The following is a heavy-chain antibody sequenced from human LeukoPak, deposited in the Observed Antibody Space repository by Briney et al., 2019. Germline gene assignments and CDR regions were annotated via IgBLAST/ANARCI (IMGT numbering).Heavy chain of an antibody. V-gene: IGHV3-66*01. CDR3: AREGGHTYYFDY. Sequence: GGSLRLSCAASGFTVSSTYMSWVRQAPGKGLEWVSVIYSGGNTYYADSVKGRFTISRDNSKGTLYLQMNRLRAEDTAVYYCAREGGHTYYFDYWGQGTLVTVSS. CDR2: IYSGGNT. D-gene: IGHD2-21*01. CDR1: GFTVSSTY. J-gene: IGHJ4*02.